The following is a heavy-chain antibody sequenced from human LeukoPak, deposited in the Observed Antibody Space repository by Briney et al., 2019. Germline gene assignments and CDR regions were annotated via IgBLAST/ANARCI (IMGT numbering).Heavy chain of an antibody. Sequence: ASVKVSCKVSGYTLTELSMHWVRQAPGKGLEWMGGFDPEDGETIYAQKFQGRVTMTEDTSTDTAYMELSGLRSEDTAVYYCVTYYYDSSGYFNLDYWGQGTLVTVSS. D-gene: IGHD3-22*01. V-gene: IGHV1-24*01. CDR2: FDPEDGET. CDR1: GYTLTELS. CDR3: VTYYYDSSGYFNLDY. J-gene: IGHJ4*02.